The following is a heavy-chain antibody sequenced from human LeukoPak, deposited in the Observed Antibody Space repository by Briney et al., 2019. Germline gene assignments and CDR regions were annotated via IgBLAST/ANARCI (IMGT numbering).Heavy chain of an antibody. D-gene: IGHD3-10*01. CDR2: ISSSGGST. V-gene: IGHV3-23*01. J-gene: IGHJ4*02. CDR3: ARVSLGNNYGSGSYDY. CDR1: GFTFSNYA. Sequence: PGGSLRLSCAASGFTFSNYAMSWVRQAPGKGLEWVSGISSSGGSTFYADSVKGRFTISRDNSKDTLYLQMSSLRAEDTAVYYCARVSLGNNYGSGSYDYWGQGTLVTVSS.